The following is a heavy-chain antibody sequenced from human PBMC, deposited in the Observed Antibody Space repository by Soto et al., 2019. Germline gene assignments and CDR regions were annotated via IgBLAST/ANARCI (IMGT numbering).Heavy chain of an antibody. V-gene: IGHV3-30-3*01. D-gene: IGHD2-15*01. J-gene: IGHJ6*02. CDR1: GSTFSNYI. Sequence: QLQLVESGGGVVQPGRSLRLSCAASGSTFSNYIMHWVRQAPGKGLEWVAFISYDGSNKDYAYSVEGRFTISRDNSKNTLYLQLSSLRPEDTAVYYCAGGDNYYALGVWGQGTTVTVSS. CDR2: ISYDGSNK. CDR3: AGGDNYYALGV.